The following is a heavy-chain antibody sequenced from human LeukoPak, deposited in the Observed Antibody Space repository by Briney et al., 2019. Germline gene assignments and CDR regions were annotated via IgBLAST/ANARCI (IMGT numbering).Heavy chain of an antibody. CDR2: ISGSGGST. CDR3: ARDDGAGPHY. V-gene: IGHV3-23*01. CDR1: GFTFSSYA. Sequence: GGSLRLSCAASGFTFSSYAMSWVRQAPGKGLEWVSAISGSGGSTYYADSVKGRYTISRDNSKNTLYLQMNSLTADDTGVYYCARDDGAGPHYWGQGTLVTVSS. D-gene: IGHD3-10*01. J-gene: IGHJ4*02.